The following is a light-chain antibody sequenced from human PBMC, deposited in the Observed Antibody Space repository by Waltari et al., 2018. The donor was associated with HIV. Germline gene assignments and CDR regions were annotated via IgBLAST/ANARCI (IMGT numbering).Light chain of an antibody. J-gene: IGKJ1*01. Sequence: EIALTQSPATLSLSPAERATLSCWASESISRYLAWYQQKPGQAPRLLISDASNRATGIPARFSGSGSGTDFTLTISYLEPEDCAVYYCQQRTNWPPWSFGQGTKVEIK. V-gene: IGKV3-11*01. CDR1: ESISRY. CDR3: QQRTNWPPWS. CDR2: DAS.